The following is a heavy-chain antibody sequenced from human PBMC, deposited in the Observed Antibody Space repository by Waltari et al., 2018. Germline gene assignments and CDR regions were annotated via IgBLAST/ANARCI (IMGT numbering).Heavy chain of an antibody. D-gene: IGHD3-22*01. CDR3: ARGPYYYDSSGYMDYWYFDL. CDR2: ISAYNGNT. Sequence: QVQLVQSGAEVKTPGASVKVSCKASGYTFTSYGISWVRQAPGQGLEWMEWISAYNGNTNYAQKLQGRVTMTTDTSTSTAYMELRSLRSDDTAVYYCARGPYYYDSSGYMDYWYFDLWGRGTLVTVSS. V-gene: IGHV1-18*01. CDR1: GYTFTSYG. J-gene: IGHJ2*01.